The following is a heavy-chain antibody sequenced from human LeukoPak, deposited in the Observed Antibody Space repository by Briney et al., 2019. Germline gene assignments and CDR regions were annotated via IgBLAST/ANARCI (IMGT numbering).Heavy chain of an antibody. D-gene: IGHD1-26*01. CDR3: ARRSGSYKIADYFDY. Sequence: SETLSLTCSVSGGSVSDYYWSWIRQSPGKRLEWMGNTYYSGSTNYNPSLKSRVTISVDTSKNQLSLNLSSVTAADTAVYYCARRSGSYKIADYFDYWGQGSQVTVS. CDR1: GGSVSDYY. CDR2: TYYSGST. V-gene: IGHV4-59*02. J-gene: IGHJ4*02.